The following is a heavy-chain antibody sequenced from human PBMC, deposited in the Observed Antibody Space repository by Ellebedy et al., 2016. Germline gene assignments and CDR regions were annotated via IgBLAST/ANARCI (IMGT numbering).Heavy chain of an antibody. J-gene: IGHJ4*02. V-gene: IGHV3-23*01. CDR2: ISGDGDTT. CDR1: GLTVSSFF. Sequence: GESLKISXAPSGLTVSSFFMSWVRQAPGGGLEWISTISGDGDTTFSADSVKGRFTISRDNSKNTLYLQMNNLRVEDTALYYCRQGHYFDQWGQGALVTVSS. CDR3: RQGHYFDQ.